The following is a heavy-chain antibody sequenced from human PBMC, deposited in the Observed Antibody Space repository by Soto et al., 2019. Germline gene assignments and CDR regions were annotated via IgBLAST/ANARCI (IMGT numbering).Heavy chain of an antibody. V-gene: IGHV4-39*01. J-gene: IGHJ5*02. CDR1: GGSISSSSYY. Sequence: ETLSLTCTVSGGSISSSSYYWGWIRQPPGKGLEWIGSIYYSGSTYYNPSLKSRVTISVDTSKNQFSLKLSSVTAADTAVYYCARHDSSLGSGSYWFDNWFDPWGQGTLVTVSS. D-gene: IGHD3-10*01. CDR3: ARHDSSLGSGSYWFDNWFDP. CDR2: IYYSGST.